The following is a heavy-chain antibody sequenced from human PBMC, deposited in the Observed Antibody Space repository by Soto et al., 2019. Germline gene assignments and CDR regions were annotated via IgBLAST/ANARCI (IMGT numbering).Heavy chain of an antibody. V-gene: IGHV3-30*18. CDR2: ISYDGSNK. CDR1: GFTFSSYG. D-gene: IGHD3-10*01. J-gene: IGHJ6*02. Sequence: GGSLRLSCAASGFTFSSYGMHWVRQAPGKGLEWVAVISYDGSNKYYADSVKGRFTISRDNSKNTLYLQMNSLRAEDTAVYYCAKSSGARFYYYYGMDVWGQGTTVTVS. CDR3: AKSSGARFYYYYGMDV.